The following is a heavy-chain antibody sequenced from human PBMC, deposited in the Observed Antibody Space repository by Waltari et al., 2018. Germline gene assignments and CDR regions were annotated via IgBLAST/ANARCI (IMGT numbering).Heavy chain of an antibody. CDR2: IYYSGST. V-gene: IGHV4-59*11. J-gene: IGHJ5*02. CDR1: GGSISSHY. D-gene: IGHD2-15*01. CDR3: ARGYSPFYCSGGSCPLEAAFDP. Sequence: QVQLQESGPGLVKPSETLSLTCTVSGGSISSHYWIWIRQPPGKGLEWIGYIYYSGSTYYNPSLNSRVTISVDTSKNQFSLKLSSVTAADTAVYYCARGYSPFYCSGGSCPLEAAFDPWGQGTLVTVSS.